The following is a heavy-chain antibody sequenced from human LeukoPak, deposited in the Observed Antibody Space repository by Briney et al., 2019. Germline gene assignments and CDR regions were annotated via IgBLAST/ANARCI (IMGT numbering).Heavy chain of an antibody. CDR2: INHSGST. Sequence: SETLSLTCTVSGGSISSYYWSWIRQPPGKELEWIGEINHSGSTNYNPSLKSRVTISVDTSKNQFSLKLSSVTAADTAVYYCAGGEPLKALDYWGQGTLVTVSS. V-gene: IGHV4-34*01. CDR3: AGGEPLKALDY. CDR1: GGSISSYY. D-gene: IGHD1-26*01. J-gene: IGHJ4*02.